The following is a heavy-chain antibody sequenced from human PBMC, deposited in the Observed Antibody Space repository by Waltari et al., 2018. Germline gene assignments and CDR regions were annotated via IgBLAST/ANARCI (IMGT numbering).Heavy chain of an antibody. CDR3: VRDFLHGGS. J-gene: IGHJ5*02. V-gene: IGHV3-74*01. CDR1: GFTFSGYG. CDR2: VSTDGSRT. Sequence: EVQLVESGGGLVQPGGSLRLSCAASGFTFSGYGMHWVRQAPGVGLVWVSRVSTDGSRTSYAASVMGRFSISRDNAKNTLYLQMNSLRAEDTAVYYCVRDFLHGGSWGQGTLVTVSS. D-gene: IGHD3-16*01.